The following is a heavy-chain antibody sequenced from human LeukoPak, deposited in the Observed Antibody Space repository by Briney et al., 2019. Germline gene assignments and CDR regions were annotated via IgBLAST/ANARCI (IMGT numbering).Heavy chain of an antibody. J-gene: IGHJ4*02. CDR3: AKGSLRGSGIYRDYFDY. CDR2: ISWNSGSI. D-gene: IGHD3-10*01. CDR1: GFTFSSYS. V-gene: IGHV3-9*01. Sequence: GGSLRLSCAASGFTFSSYSMNWVRQAPGKGLEWVSGISWNSGSIGYADSVKGRFTISRDNAKNSLYLQMNSLRAEDTALYYCAKGSLRGSGIYRDYFDYWGQGTLVTVSS.